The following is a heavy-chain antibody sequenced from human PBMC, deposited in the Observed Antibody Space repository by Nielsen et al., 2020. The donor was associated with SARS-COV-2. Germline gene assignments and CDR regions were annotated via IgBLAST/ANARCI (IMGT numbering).Heavy chain of an antibody. D-gene: IGHD1-26*01. Sequence: LRLSCAVSGGSISSGGYSWSWIRQPPGKGLEWIGYIYYSGSTYYNPSLKSRVTISVDTSKNQFSLKLSSVTAADTAVYYCARGVVGATLGGFDYWGQGTLVTVSS. V-gene: IGHV4-30-4*08. J-gene: IGHJ4*02. CDR2: IYYSGST. CDR3: ARGVVGATLGGFDY. CDR1: GGSISSGGYS.